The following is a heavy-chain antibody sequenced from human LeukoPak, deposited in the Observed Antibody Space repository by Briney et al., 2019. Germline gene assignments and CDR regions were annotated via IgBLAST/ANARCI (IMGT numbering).Heavy chain of an antibody. V-gene: IGHV3-21*01. Sequence: GGSLRLSCAASGFTFSSYSMNWVRQAPGKGLEWVSSISSSSSYIYYADSVKGRFTISRDNSKNTLYLQMNSLRAEDTAVYYCAKGGSCSYWGQGTLVTVSS. CDR3: AKGGSCSY. CDR1: GFTFSSYS. J-gene: IGHJ4*02. D-gene: IGHD2-15*01. CDR2: ISSSSSYI.